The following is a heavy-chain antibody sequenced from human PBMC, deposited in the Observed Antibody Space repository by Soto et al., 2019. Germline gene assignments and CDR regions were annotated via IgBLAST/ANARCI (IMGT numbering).Heavy chain of an antibody. V-gene: IGHV4-34*01. CDR2: INHSGST. CDR1: GGSFSGYY. Sequence: PSETLSLTCAVYGGSFSGYYWSWIRQPPGKGLEWIGEINHSGSTNYNPSLKSRVTISVDTSKNQFTLKLSSVTAADTAVYYCAGGLVFSSSPSRYFDYWGQGTLVTVSS. CDR3: AGGLVFSSSPSRYFDY. J-gene: IGHJ4*02. D-gene: IGHD6-13*01.